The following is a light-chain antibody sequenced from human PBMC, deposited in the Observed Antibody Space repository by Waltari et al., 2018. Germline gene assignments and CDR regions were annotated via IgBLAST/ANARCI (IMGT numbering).Light chain of an antibody. V-gene: IGLV2-11*01. CDR3: CSYAGRYTSV. Sequence: QSALTQPRSVSGSPGQSVTLSCTGTNSDVGAYNYVSWYQQRPGKAPNPVIYDVDKRPSAVPRRFSGSKAGNTASLTISGLQADDEADYYCCSYAGRYTSVFGGGTKVTVL. CDR1: NSDVGAYNY. CDR2: DVD. J-gene: IGLJ2*01.